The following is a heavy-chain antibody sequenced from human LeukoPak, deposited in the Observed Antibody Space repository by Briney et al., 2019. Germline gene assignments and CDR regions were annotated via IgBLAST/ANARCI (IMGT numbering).Heavy chain of an antibody. CDR3: ARQRYYCSGDSCPTHYYMDV. Sequence: GGSLRLSCAASGFTFSSFWTSWVRQAPGKGLEWVANIKQDGSEKNYVDSVRGRFTISRDNAKNSLYLQMSSLRAEDTAVYYCARQRYYCSGDSCPTHYYMDVWGKGTTVTVSS. J-gene: IGHJ6*03. D-gene: IGHD2-15*01. V-gene: IGHV3-7*01. CDR1: GFTFSSFW. CDR2: IKQDGSEK.